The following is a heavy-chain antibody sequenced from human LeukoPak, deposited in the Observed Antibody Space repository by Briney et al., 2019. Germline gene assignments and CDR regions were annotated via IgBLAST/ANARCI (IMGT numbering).Heavy chain of an antibody. CDR3: ARGQYSSGY. CDR1: GFTFSDFW. CDR2: IKQDVSKQ. Sequence: PGGSLRLSCAASGFTFSDFWMSWVRQAPRKGLDWVANIKQDVSKQYYLYSVKGRFTISRDNAKNSLYLQMNSLRAEDTAVYYCARGQYSSGYWGQGTLVTVSS. J-gene: IGHJ4*02. D-gene: IGHD5-18*01. V-gene: IGHV3-7*01.